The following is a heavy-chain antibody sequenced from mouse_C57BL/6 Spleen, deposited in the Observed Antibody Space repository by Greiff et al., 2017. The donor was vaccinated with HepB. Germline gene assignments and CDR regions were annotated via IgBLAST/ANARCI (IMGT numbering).Heavy chain of an antibody. CDR2: IDPENGDT. CDR1: GFNIKDDY. J-gene: IGHJ2*01. CDR3: TTGPRYGNYNY. Sequence: EVQLQQSGAELVRPGASVKLSCTASGFNIKDDYMHWVKQRPEQGLEWIGWIDPENGDTEYASKFQGKATITADTSSNTAYLQLSSLTSEDTAVYYGTTGPRYGNYNYWGQGTTLTVSS. V-gene: IGHV14-4*01. D-gene: IGHD2-1*01.